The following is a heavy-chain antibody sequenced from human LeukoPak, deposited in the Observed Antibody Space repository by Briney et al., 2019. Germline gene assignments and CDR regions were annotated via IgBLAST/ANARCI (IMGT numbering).Heavy chain of an antibody. J-gene: IGHJ5*02. Sequence: SETLSLTCAVSGFSISSGYFWAWIRQSPGKGLEWIGSIFHSGITYYNPSLKSRITISVDTSKNQMSLRLTSVTTADTALYFCATYYRGRGGSGPWGQGTLVTVSS. V-gene: IGHV4-38-2*01. CDR3: ATYYRGRGGSGP. CDR1: GFSISSGYF. CDR2: IFHSGIT. D-gene: IGHD3-10*01.